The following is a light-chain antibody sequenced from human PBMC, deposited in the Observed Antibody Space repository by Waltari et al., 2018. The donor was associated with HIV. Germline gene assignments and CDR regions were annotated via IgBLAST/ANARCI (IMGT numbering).Light chain of an antibody. CDR3: QVWHYSVF. CDR2: NDV. Sequence: SYELTQPLSVSVALGQTARITCGGNNVGTKDVHWYQQKSGQAPLLVIYNDVNRPSGIPERFSASKSRNTATLTISGAQAGDEADHYCQVWHYSVFFGGGTKLTVL. CDR1: NVGTKD. V-gene: IGLV3-9*01. J-gene: IGLJ2*01.